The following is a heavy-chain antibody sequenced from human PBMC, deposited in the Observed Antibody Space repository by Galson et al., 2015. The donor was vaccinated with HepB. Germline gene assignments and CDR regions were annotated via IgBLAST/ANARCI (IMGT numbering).Heavy chain of an antibody. D-gene: IGHD2-15*01. J-gene: IGHJ4*02. CDR2: IYYSGST. CDR1: GGSISSSSYY. Sequence: SETLSLTCTASGGSISSSSYYWDWIRQPPGKGLEWVGSIYYSGSTYYNPSLKSRVTISVDTSKNQFSLKLSSVTAADTAVYYCARHSKPCSGGSCYSRAFDYWGQGTLVTVSS. V-gene: IGHV4-39*01. CDR3: ARHSKPCSGGSCYSRAFDY.